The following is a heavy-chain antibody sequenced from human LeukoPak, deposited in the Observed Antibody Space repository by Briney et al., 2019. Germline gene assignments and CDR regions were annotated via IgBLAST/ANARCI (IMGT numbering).Heavy chain of an antibody. CDR1: GFTFGDYA. CDR2: IRSRTYGATT. D-gene: IGHD3-3*01. V-gene: IGHV3-49*04. Sequence: GGSLRLSCATSGFTFGDYAMSWVRQAPGKGLEWVGFIRSRTYGATTEYATSVKGRFTISRDDSKNTLYLQMNSLKTEDTAVYYCTPYELDYWGQGTLVTVSS. J-gene: IGHJ4*02. CDR3: TPYELDY.